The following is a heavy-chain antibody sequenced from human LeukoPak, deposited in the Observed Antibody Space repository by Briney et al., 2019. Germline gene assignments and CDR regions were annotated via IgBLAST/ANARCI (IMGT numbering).Heavy chain of an antibody. CDR2: ISFDGSNQ. Sequence: GGALRLSCAPSGFTFNTYVMHWVRQAPGKGLEWVAAISFDGSNQFYADSVKGRFAISRDNSKTTLYLQTNSLRPEDTAVYYCARVRNTYFDILTDGRYLLHWGQGTQVSVSS. V-gene: IGHV3-30*09. CDR1: GFTFNTYV. CDR3: ARVRNTYFDILTDGRYLLH. J-gene: IGHJ1*01. D-gene: IGHD3-9*01.